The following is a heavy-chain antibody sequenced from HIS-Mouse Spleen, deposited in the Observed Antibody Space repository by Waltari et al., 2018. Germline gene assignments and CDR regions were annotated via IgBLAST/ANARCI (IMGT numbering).Heavy chain of an antibody. D-gene: IGHD3-10*01. V-gene: IGHV4-39*07. CDR2: IYYSGST. J-gene: IGHJ3*02. CDR1: GGSISSSSYY. CDR3: AREFGLLPPISSRDYDAFDI. Sequence: QLQLQESGPGLVKPSETLSLTYTVSGGSISSSSYYWGWIRQPPGKGLEWIGSIYYSGSTYYNPSLKSRVTISVDTSKNQFSLKLSSVTAADTAVYYCAREFGLLPPISSRDYDAFDIWGQGTMVTVSS.